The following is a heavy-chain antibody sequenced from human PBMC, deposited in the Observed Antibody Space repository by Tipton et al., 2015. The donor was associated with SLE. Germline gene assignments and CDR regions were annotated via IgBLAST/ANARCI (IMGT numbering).Heavy chain of an antibody. CDR1: GFIFSDYY. Sequence: SLRLSCAASGFIFSDYYMTWIRQAPGKGLEWVSYITSSGNDIYYADSVKGRFTISRDNAKNSLYLQMNSLRAEDTAIYYCARERHYYGSGTYPFYFDHWGQGALVTVSS. CDR2: ITSSGNDI. D-gene: IGHD3-10*01. J-gene: IGHJ4*02. CDR3: ARERHYYGSGTYPFYFDH. V-gene: IGHV3-11*01.